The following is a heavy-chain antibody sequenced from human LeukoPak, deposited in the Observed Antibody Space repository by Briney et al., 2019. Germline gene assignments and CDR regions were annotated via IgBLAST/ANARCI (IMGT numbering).Heavy chain of an antibody. J-gene: IGHJ4*02. CDR1: GGSISSGGYS. V-gene: IGHV4-30-4*07. Sequence: SETLSLTCAVSGGSISSGGYSWSWLRQPPGKGLEWIGYIYYSGSTYYNPSLKSRVTISVDTSKNQFSLKLSSVTAADTAVYYCAREGIAAAGIFDYWGQGTLVTVSS. D-gene: IGHD6-13*01. CDR2: IYYSGST. CDR3: AREGIAAAGIFDY.